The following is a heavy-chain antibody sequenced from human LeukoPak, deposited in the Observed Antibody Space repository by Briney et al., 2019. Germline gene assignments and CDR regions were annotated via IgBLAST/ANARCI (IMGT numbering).Heavy chain of an antibody. CDR3: ATYWELLGNLAFDY. CDR1: GYTFTDYY. CDR2: VDPEDGET. V-gene: IGHV1-69-2*01. D-gene: IGHD1-26*01. J-gene: IGHJ4*02. Sequence: ASVKVSCKVSGYTFTDYYMHWVQQAPGKGLEWMGLVDPEDGETIYAEKFQGRVTITADTSTDTAYMELSSLRSEDTAVYYCATYWELLGNLAFDYWGQGTPVTVSS.